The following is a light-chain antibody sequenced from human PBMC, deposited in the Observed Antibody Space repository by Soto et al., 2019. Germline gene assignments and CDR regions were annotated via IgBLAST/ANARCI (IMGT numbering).Light chain of an antibody. CDR2: EAS. CDR3: QQYNSYSWT. CDR1: QSISSW. J-gene: IGKJ1*01. Sequence: DIQMTQSPSTLSASVGDRVTITCRASQSISSWLAWYQQRPGKAPKLLIYEASIFESGVPSRFSGSGSGTQFTLTISSLQPDDFATYYCQQYNSYSWTFGQGTKVDI. V-gene: IGKV1-5*03.